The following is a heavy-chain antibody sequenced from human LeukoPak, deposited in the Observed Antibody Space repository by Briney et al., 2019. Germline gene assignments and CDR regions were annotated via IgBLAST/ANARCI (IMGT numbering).Heavy chain of an antibody. CDR3: ATQGIAVAGSHFDY. CDR2: IYYNGST. Sequence: PSETLSLTCTVSGGSISSSSYYWGWIRQPPGKGLEWIGSIYYNGSTYYNPSLKSRVTISVDTSKNQFSLKLSSVTAADTAVYYCATQGIAVAGSHFDYWGQGTLVTVSS. D-gene: IGHD6-19*01. V-gene: IGHV4-39*01. CDR1: GGSISSSSYY. J-gene: IGHJ4*02.